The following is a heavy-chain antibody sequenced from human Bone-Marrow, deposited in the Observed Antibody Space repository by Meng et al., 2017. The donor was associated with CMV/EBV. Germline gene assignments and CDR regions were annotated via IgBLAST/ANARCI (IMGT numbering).Heavy chain of an antibody. V-gene: IGHV3-53*01. D-gene: IGHD2-15*01. CDR2: IYSGGST. CDR3: ARGRRGRNYYYGMDV. J-gene: IGHJ6*02. CDR1: GFTVSSNY. Sequence: GETLKISFAASGFTVSSNYMSWVRQAPGKGLEWVSVIYSGGSTYYADSVKGRFTISRDNSKNTLYLQMNSLRAEDTAVYYCARGRRGRNYYYGMDVWGQGTTVTVSS.